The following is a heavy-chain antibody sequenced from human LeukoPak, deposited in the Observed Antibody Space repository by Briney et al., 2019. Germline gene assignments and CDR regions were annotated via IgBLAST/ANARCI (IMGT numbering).Heavy chain of an antibody. D-gene: IGHD6-13*01. CDR2: VKSKTDGGTT. Sequence: PGGSLRLSCAAPGFTFNNAWISWVRQAPGQGLEWVGRVKSKTDGGTTDHAAPVRGRFTISRDDSKNTLYLQMNSLKSEDTAVYYCTTAFTSSSAVGTFSGFAYWGQGTLVTVSS. CDR1: GFTFNNAW. J-gene: IGHJ4*02. CDR3: TTAFTSSSAVGTFSGFAY. V-gene: IGHV3-15*01.